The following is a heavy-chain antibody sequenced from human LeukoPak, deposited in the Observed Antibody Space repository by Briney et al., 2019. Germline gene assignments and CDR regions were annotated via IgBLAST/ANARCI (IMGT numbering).Heavy chain of an antibody. CDR2: INGSGGSS. V-gene: IGHV3-23*01. D-gene: IGHD2-15*01. CDR3: AKAGEYCPDGSCYSENYYFDY. J-gene: IGHJ4*02. Sequence: GGYLRLSCAASGFTFNNYAMAWVRQAPGKGLEWVSGINGSGGSSFYAVKGRYTISRDNSKNTLFLQMNRLRAEDTAIYYCAKAGEYCPDGSCYSENYYFDYWGQGTLVSVS. CDR1: GFTFNNYA.